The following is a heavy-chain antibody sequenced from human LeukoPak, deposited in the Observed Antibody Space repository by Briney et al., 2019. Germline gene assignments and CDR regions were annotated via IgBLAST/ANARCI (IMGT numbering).Heavy chain of an antibody. CDR1: KFTFTDSP. CDR2: ISPDGTSK. J-gene: IGHJ3*02. V-gene: IGHV3-30-3*02. Sequence: GGSLRLSCVASKFTFTDSPMHWVRQPPDKGLQWVAVISPDGTSKYYAGSVKGRFTISRDNSKNTLYLQMNSLRAEDTAVYYCAKTRDSSSWRFDAFDIWGQGTMVTVSS. D-gene: IGHD6-13*01. CDR3: AKTRDSSSWRFDAFDI.